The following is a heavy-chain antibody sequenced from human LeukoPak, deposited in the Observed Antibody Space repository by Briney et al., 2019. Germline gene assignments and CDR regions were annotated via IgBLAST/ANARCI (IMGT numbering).Heavy chain of an antibody. D-gene: IGHD6-19*01. V-gene: IGHV3-23*01. CDR2: ITVTGTMT. Sequence: RPGGSLRLSCAASGLSFSNYAMTWVRHAPGKGLEWVSFITVTGTMTYYAGSVKGRFTTSRDNSNNTLYLQMTRMRGEQPGVFYCARVVAGTGYNFDYWGQGALVTVSS. J-gene: IGHJ4*02. CDR3: ARVVAGTGYNFDY. CDR1: GLSFSNYA.